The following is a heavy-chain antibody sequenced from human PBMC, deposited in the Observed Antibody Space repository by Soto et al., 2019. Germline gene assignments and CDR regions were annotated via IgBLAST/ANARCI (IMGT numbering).Heavy chain of an antibody. D-gene: IGHD3-9*01. Sequence: SETLSLTCAVSGGSISSYYWSWIRQHPEKGLEWIGYIYYSGTAQYSPSFKSRITMSVDTSKSQFSLKMTSLTAADTAIYYCARVFSSDFDWFPNDLFDPWAQGTLVTVSS. CDR3: ARVFSSDFDWFPNDLFDP. CDR1: GGSISSYY. V-gene: IGHV4-59*12. CDR2: IYYSGTA. J-gene: IGHJ5*02.